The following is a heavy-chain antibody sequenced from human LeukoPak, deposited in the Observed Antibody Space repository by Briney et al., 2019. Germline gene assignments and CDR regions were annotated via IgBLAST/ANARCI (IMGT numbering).Heavy chain of an antibody. CDR1: GGSISSGDYY. D-gene: IGHD3-3*01. CDR3: ARGDVVWSGYQAGYYFDY. Sequence: SQTLSLTCTVSGGSISSGDYYCRWIGQPPRKGLEWIGHIYYSGSTYYNPSLKSRVTISVDTSKHQFSLKLSSVTAADTAVYYCARGDVVWSGYQAGYYFDYWGQGTLVTVSS. CDR2: IYYSGST. V-gene: IGHV4-30-4*08. J-gene: IGHJ4*02.